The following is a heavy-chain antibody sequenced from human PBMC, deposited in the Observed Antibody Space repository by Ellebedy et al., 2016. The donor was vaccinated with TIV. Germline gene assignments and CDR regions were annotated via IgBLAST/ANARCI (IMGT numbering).Heavy chain of an antibody. Sequence: SETLSLXXTVSGGSMTGLTYYWSWVRQHPGMGLEWIGYILYYGNTFYSPSLRSRVSISMDTSQNTFSMKLTALTAADTAVYYCARGSPYSDSSGLDGWGRGTLVIVSS. V-gene: IGHV4-31*03. CDR2: ILYYGNT. CDR3: ARGSPYSDSSGLDG. J-gene: IGHJ4*02. CDR1: GGSMTGLTYY. D-gene: IGHD3-22*01.